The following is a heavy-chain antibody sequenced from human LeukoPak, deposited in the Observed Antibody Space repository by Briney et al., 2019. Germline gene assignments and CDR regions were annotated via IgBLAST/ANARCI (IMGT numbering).Heavy chain of an antibody. V-gene: IGHV4-30-4*02. CDR1: GGSISSGDYY. J-gene: IGHJ4*02. D-gene: IGHD4-17*01. CDR2: IYYSGST. Sequence: SETLSLTCTVSGGSISSGDYYWSWIRQPPGKGLEWIGYIYYSGSTYYNPSLKSRVTISVDTSKNQFSLKLSSLTAADTAIHYCARGIESYGDYGYWGQGILVTVSS. CDR3: ARGIESYGDYGY.